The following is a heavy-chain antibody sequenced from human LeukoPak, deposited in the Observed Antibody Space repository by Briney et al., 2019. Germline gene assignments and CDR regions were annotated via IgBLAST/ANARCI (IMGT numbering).Heavy chain of an antibody. D-gene: IGHD1-26*01. J-gene: IGHJ5*02. CDR2: IYYSGST. CDR1: GGSISSYY. V-gene: IGHV4-59*01. CDR3: ARDYSGSYMGYWFDP. Sequence: SETLSLTCTVSGGSISSYYWSWIRQPPGKGLDWIGYIYYSGSTNYNPSLKSRVTISVDTSKNQFSLKLSSVTAADTAVYYCARDYSGSYMGYWFDPWGQGTLVTVSS.